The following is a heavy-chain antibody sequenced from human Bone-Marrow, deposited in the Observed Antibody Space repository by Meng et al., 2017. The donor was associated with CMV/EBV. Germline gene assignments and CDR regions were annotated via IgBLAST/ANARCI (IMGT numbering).Heavy chain of an antibody. D-gene: IGHD1-14*01. CDR2: IYSGGNNE. Sequence: GGSLRLSCAASGFIPSNNGMHWVRQTPGKGLEWLAFIYSGGNNEKYSDSVTGRFTISRDTSKNTLYLQMNSLRAEDTAVYYCAKDLTGYFDYWGQGTLVTVSS. CDR1: GFIPSNNG. CDR3: AKDLTGYFDY. J-gene: IGHJ4*02. V-gene: IGHV3-30*02.